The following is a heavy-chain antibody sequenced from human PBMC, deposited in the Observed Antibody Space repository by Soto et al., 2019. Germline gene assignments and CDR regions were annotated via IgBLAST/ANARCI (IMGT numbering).Heavy chain of an antibody. CDR1: GDSISSYF. D-gene: IGHD6-13*01. J-gene: IGHJ4*02. Sequence: QVQLQESGPGLVKPSETLSLTCTVSGDSISSYFWSWIRQPAGKELEWIGRIYITETTNYNPSLQSRVTMTLDTSKNQFSLKLTSVTAADTYVYYWASQTGVAADRFDYWGQGTLVTVSS. CDR2: IYITETT. CDR3: ASQTGVAADRFDY. V-gene: IGHV4-4*07.